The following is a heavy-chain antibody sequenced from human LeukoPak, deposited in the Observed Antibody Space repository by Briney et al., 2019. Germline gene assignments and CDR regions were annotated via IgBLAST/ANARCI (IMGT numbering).Heavy chain of an antibody. Sequence: SETLSLTCTVSGGSISSGDYYWSWIRQPPGKGLEWIGYIYYSGSTYYNPSLKSRVTISVDTSMNQFSLKLRSVTAADTAVYYCASHSGSYSYFQHWGQGTLVTVSS. V-gene: IGHV4-30-4*08. CDR1: GGSISSGDYY. D-gene: IGHD1-26*01. J-gene: IGHJ1*01. CDR3: ASHSGSYSYFQH. CDR2: IYYSGST.